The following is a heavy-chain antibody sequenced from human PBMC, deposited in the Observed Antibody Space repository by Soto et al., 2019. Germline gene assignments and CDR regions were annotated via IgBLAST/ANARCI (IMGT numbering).Heavy chain of an antibody. J-gene: IGHJ4*02. CDR3: ARETPCGGDCYSFDY. V-gene: IGHV3-74*01. CDR1: GFTFSSYW. D-gene: IGHD2-21*02. CDR2: INSDGSST. Sequence: PGGSLRLSCAASGFTFSSYWMHWVRQAPGKGLVWVSRINSDGSSTSYADSVKGRFTISRDNAKNTLYLQMNSLRAEDTAVYYCARETPCGGDCYSFDYWGQGTLVTVSS.